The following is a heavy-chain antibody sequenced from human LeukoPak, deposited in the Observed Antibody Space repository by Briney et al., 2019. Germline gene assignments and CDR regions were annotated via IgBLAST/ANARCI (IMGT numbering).Heavy chain of an antibody. D-gene: IGHD6-19*01. CDR3: LNDRSDWYEGFDY. Sequence: PGGSLRLSCSASGFTFSSYAMHWVRQAPGKGLEYVSAISSNGGSTYYADSVKGRFTISRDNSKNTLYLQMSSLKAEDTAVYYCLNDRSDWYEGFDYWGQGTLVTVSS. CDR2: ISSNGGST. CDR1: GFTFSSYA. J-gene: IGHJ4*02. V-gene: IGHV3-64D*09.